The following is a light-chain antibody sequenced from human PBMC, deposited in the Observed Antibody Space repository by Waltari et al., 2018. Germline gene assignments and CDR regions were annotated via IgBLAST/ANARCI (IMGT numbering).Light chain of an antibody. V-gene: IGLV2-14*01. Sequence: QSALTQPASVSGSPGQSITISCPGTSSDLGAYNFVSWYQKNPGKAPKVMIYDVSNRPPGVSSRFSGSKSGNTASLTISGLQAEDEADYYCSSYTSSSTYVFGSGTMVTVL. CDR1: SSDLGAYNF. J-gene: IGLJ1*01. CDR3: SSYTSSSTYV. CDR2: DVS.